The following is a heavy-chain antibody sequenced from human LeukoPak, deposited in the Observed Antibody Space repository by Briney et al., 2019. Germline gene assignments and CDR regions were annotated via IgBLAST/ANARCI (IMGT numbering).Heavy chain of an antibody. D-gene: IGHD2-2*01. CDR1: GYTFISYD. J-gene: IGHJ4*02. Sequence: ASVKVSCKASGYTFISYDINWVRQATGQGLEWMGWMNPNSGNTGYAQKFQGRVTITRNTSISTAYMELSSLRSEDTAVYYCARGHCISTSCLFDYWGQGTLVTVSS. CDR2: MNPNSGNT. CDR3: ARGHCISTSCLFDY. V-gene: IGHV1-8*03.